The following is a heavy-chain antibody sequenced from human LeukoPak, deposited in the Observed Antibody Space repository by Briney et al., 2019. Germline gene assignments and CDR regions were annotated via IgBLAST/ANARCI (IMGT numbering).Heavy chain of an antibody. Sequence: GASVKVSCKASGYTFTSYGISWVRQAPGQGLEWMGWISAYNGNTNYAQKLQGRVTMTTDTSTSTAYMGLRSLRSDDTAVYYCARDRTYYYYYGMDVWGKGTTVTVSS. D-gene: IGHD1-1*01. CDR1: GYTFTSYG. V-gene: IGHV1-18*04. CDR3: ARDRTYYYYYGMDV. CDR2: ISAYNGNT. J-gene: IGHJ6*04.